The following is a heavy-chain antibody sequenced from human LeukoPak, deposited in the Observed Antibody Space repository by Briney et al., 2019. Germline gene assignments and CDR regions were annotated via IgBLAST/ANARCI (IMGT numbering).Heavy chain of an antibody. CDR3: ARRPRSIAVAIE. J-gene: IGHJ4*02. D-gene: IGHD6-19*01. Sequence: TLSLTFAVTPGPSSVYYWSCIRLPPGKGLEWIGEINHSGSTNYNPSLKSRVTISVDTSKNQFSLKLSSVTAADTAVCYCARRPRSIAVAIEWGQGTLVTVSS. CDR1: PGPSSVYY. V-gene: IGHV4-34*01. CDR2: INHSGST.